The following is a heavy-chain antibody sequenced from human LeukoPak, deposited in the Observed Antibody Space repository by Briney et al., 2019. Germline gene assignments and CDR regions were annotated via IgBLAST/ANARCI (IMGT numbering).Heavy chain of an antibody. D-gene: IGHD3-10*01. J-gene: IGHJ4*02. Sequence: ASVKVSCKASGYTFTSYYMHWVRQAPGQGLEWMGIINPSGGSTSYAQKFQGRVTMTRDRSTSTVYMELSSLRSEDTAVYYCARDPRLLWFGELLALANYFDYWGQGTLVSVSS. V-gene: IGHV1-46*01. CDR1: GYTFTSYY. CDR3: ARDPRLLWFGELLALANYFDY. CDR2: INPSGGST.